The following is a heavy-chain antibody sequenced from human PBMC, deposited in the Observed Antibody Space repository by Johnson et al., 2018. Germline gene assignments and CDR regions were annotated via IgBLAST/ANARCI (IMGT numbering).Heavy chain of an antibody. J-gene: IGHJ3*02. CDR3: AKASLRFLEWFSAFDI. Sequence: QVQLVQSGGGVVQPGRSLRLSCAASGFTFSSYGMHWVRQAPGKGLAWVAVISYDGSNKYDADYVKGRFTISRDNSKNTLYLQMNSLRAEDTAVYYCAKASLRFLEWFSAFDIWGQGTMVTVSS. V-gene: IGHV3-30*18. CDR2: ISYDGSNK. D-gene: IGHD3-3*01. CDR1: GFTFSSYG.